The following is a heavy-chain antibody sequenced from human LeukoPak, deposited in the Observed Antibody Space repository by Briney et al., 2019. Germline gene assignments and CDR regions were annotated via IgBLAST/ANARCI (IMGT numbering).Heavy chain of an antibody. Sequence: ASVKVSCKVSGYTLTELSMHWVRQAPGKGLEWMGGFDPEDDETIYAQKFQGRVTMTRNTSISTVYMEVSGLRSEDTAVYYCTRGGIIILGVATVVDYWGQGTLVTVSS. J-gene: IGHJ4*02. CDR3: TRGGIIILGVATVVDY. D-gene: IGHD3/OR15-3a*01. CDR2: FDPEDDET. V-gene: IGHV1-24*01. CDR1: GYTLTELS.